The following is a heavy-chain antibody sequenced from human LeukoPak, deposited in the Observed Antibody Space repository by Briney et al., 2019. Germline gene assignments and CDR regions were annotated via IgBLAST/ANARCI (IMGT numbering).Heavy chain of an antibody. CDR2: ISWNSGSI. CDR1: GFTFDDYA. D-gene: IGHD4-17*01. J-gene: IGHJ4*02. V-gene: IGHV3-9*01. CDR3: VKGDYGNIIDY. Sequence: PGRSLRLSCAASGFTFDDYAMHWVRQAPGKGLEWVSGISWNSGSIGYADSVKGRFTISRDNAKNSLYLQMNSLRAEDTALYYCVKGDYGNIIDYWGQGTLVTVSS.